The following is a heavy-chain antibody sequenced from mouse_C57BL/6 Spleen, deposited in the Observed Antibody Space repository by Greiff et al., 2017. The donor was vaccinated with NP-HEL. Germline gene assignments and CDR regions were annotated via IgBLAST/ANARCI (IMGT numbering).Heavy chain of an antibody. CDR2: IHPGSSNT. D-gene: IGHD1-1*02. CDR3: ASGYDYYARYFEV. V-gene: IGHV1-5*01. J-gene: IGHJ1*03. Sequence: VQLQQSGAVLARPGASVKMSCKASGYTFTSYWMHWVKQRPGPGLEWIGAIHPGSSNTSYNQKFKGKATLTVDKSSSTAYMQLSSLTSEDSAVYYCASGYDYYARYFEVWGTGATVTVAS. CDR1: GYTFTSYW.